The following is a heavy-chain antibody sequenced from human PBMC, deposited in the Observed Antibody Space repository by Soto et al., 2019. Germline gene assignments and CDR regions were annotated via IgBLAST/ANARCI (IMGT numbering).Heavy chain of an antibody. Sequence: GGSLRLSCAASGFTFSSYAMSWVRQAPGKGLEWVSAISGSGGSTYYADSVKGRFTISRDNSKNTLYLQRNSRRAEETAVYYCAKDREGGGVGSYFDYWGQGTLVTVSS. CDR2: ISGSGGST. J-gene: IGHJ4*02. CDR1: GFTFSSYA. D-gene: IGHD1-26*01. V-gene: IGHV3-23*01. CDR3: AKDREGGGVGSYFDY.